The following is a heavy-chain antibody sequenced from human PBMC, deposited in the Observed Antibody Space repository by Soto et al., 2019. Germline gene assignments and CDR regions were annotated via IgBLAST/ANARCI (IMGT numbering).Heavy chain of an antibody. J-gene: IGHJ4*02. CDR1: GGTFSSYA. CDR2: IIPIFGTA. D-gene: IGHD3-10*01. Sequence: RASVKVSCKASGGTFSSYAISWVRQAPGQGLEWMGGIIPIFGTANYAQKLQGRVTITADKSTGTAYMELSSLRSEDTAVYYCAREVIRDGYRRDFDYWGQGTLVTVSS. CDR3: AREVIRDGYRRDFDY. V-gene: IGHV1-69*06.